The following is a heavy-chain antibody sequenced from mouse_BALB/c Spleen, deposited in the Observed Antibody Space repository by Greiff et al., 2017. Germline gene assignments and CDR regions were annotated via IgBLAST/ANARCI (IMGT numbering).Heavy chain of an antibody. V-gene: IGHV14-3*02. Sequence: VQLQQSGAELVKPGASVKLSCTASGFNIKDTYMHWVKQRPEQGLEWIGRIDPANGNTKYDPKFQGKATITADTSSNTAYLQLSSLTSEDTAVYYCARGYGSSYRFDYWGQGTTLTVSS. CDR2: IDPANGNT. CDR1: GFNIKDTY. D-gene: IGHD1-1*01. CDR3: ARGYGSSYRFDY. J-gene: IGHJ2*01.